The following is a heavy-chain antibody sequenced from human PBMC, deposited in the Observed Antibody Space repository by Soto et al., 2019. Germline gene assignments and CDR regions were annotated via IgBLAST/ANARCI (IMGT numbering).Heavy chain of an antibody. CDR1: GGSISVYY. Sequence: SETLSLTCTISGGSISVYYWSWVRQPPGHELEWIGYIYASGSPYYNPSLRSRVTISADTSKNQISLKLTSPTAADTAVYYCARGVGSSPQRYWVRGTLVTVSS. CDR2: IYASGSP. V-gene: IGHV4-59*01. J-gene: IGHJ4*02. D-gene: IGHD1-26*01. CDR3: ARGVGSSPQRY.